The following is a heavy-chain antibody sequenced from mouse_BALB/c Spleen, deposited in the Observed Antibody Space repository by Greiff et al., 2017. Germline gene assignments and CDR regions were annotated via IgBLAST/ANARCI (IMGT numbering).Heavy chain of an antibody. J-gene: IGHJ4*01. CDR1: GFSLTSYG. CDR3: ARGGYRYDGAGAMDY. CDR2: IWSGGST. V-gene: IGHV2-2*02. D-gene: IGHD2-14*01. Sequence: VQVVESGPGLVQPSQSLSITCTVSGFSLTSYGVHWVRQSPGKGLEWLGVIWSGGSTDYNAAFISRLSISKDNSKSQVFFKMNSLQANDTAIYYCARGGYRYDGAGAMDYWGQGTSVTVSS.